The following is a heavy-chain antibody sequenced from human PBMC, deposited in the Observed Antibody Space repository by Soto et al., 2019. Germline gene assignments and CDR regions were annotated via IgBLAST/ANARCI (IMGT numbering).Heavy chain of an antibody. CDR2: VSWNSGDI. J-gene: IGHJ4*02. D-gene: IGHD1-26*01. CDR3: AKDTPAWVVGTPPLLDN. Sequence: EVQLVESGGGLVQPGKSLRLSCEGSGFTFDDYAMHWVRQRPGQGLEWVAGVSWNSGDIAYANSVRGRFTISRDNANNSLHLQMNSLKPEDTALYYCAKDTPAWVVGTPPLLDNWGLGTLVTVSS. CDR1: GFTFDDYA. V-gene: IGHV3-9*01.